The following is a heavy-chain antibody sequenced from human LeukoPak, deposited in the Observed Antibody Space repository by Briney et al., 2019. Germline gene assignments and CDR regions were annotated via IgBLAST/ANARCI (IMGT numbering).Heavy chain of an antibody. J-gene: IGHJ6*03. D-gene: IGHD2-21*02. CDR1: GYTFTSYY. V-gene: IGHV1-46*01. Sequence: ASVKVSCXASGYTFTSYYMHWVRQAPGQGLEWMGIINPSGGSTSYAQKFQGRVTMTRDTSTSTVYMELSSLRSEDTAVYYCARAPGVVTAPYYYYYYYMDVWGKGTTVTVSS. CDR3: ARAPGVVTAPYYYYYYYMDV. CDR2: INPSGGST.